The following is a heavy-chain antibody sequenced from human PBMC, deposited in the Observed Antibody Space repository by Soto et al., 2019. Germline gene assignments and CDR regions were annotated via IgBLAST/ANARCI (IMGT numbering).Heavy chain of an antibody. CDR2: MNPNSGNT. CDR1: GYTFTSYD. V-gene: IGHV1-8*01. Sequence: GASVKASCKASGYTFTSYDINWVRQATGQGLEWMGWMNPNSGNTGYAQKFQGRVTMTRNTSISTAYMELSSLRSEDTALYSCAGSVFAYWSRGVGGKGTRVMVSP. D-gene: IGHD2-8*02. J-gene: IGHJ6*04. CDR3: AGSVFAYWSRGV.